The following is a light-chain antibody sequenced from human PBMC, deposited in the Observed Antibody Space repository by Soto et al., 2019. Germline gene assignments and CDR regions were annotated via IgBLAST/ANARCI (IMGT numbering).Light chain of an antibody. Sequence: QLVLTQPASVSGSPGQSITISCTGTTSDVGGYDSVSWYQQHPGKAPKLVIYDVNNRPSGISNRFSGSKSGNTASLTISGLQTEDEADYYCSSYATNNTLLFGGGTKVTVL. CDR3: SSYATNNTLL. CDR1: TSDVGGYDS. J-gene: IGLJ2*01. CDR2: DVN. V-gene: IGLV2-14*03.